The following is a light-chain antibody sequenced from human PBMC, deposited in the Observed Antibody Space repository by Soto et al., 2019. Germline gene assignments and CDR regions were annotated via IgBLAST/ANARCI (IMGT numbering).Light chain of an antibody. V-gene: IGLV8-61*01. Sequence: QTVVTQEPSFSVSPGRTVTLTCGLSSGSVSTNYYPSWYQQTPGQAPRTLIYNTNTRSPGVPDRFSGSILGNKAALTITGAQADDESDYYCVLYMGSGLDGVFDGGTKVTVL. CDR3: VLYMGSGLDGV. J-gene: IGLJ3*02. CDR1: SGSVSTNYY. CDR2: NTN.